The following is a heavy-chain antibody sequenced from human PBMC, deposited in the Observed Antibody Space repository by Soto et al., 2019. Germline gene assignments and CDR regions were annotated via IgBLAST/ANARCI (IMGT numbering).Heavy chain of an antibody. Sequence: PSETLSLTCAVYGGSFSGYYWSWIRQPPGKGLEWIGEINHSGSTNYNPSLKSRVTISVDTSKNQFSLKLSSVTAADTAVYYWARDLSGYYYGMDVWGQGTTVTSP. CDR1: GGSFSGYY. V-gene: IGHV4-34*01. J-gene: IGHJ6*02. CDR2: INHSGST. CDR3: ARDLSGYYYGMDV.